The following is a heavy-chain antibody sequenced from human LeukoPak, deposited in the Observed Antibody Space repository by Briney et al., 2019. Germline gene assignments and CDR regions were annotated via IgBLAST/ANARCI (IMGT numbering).Heavy chain of an antibody. Sequence: PSETLSLTCTVSGGAITSNYWSWIRQPPGKGLQLIGYIYYRGSTNYNPSLKSRVTISLDTSKSQLSLNLSSVTAADTAVYYCARHGSGSLIDYWGHGTLVTVSS. V-gene: IGHV4-59*08. CDR1: GGAITSNY. CDR3: ARHGSGSLIDY. J-gene: IGHJ4*01. D-gene: IGHD1-26*01. CDR2: IYYRGST.